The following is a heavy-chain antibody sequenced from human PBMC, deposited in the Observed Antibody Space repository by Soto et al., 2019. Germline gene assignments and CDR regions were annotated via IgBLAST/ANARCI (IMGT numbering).Heavy chain of an antibody. J-gene: IGHJ5*02. CDR2: ISSSSSTI. D-gene: IGHD4-17*01. CDR3: ARDQIDYGDPHNWFDP. V-gene: IGHV3-48*01. Sequence: PGGSLRLSCAASEFTFSSYSMNWVRQAPGKGLEWVSYISSSSSTIYYADSVKGRFTISRDNAKNSLYLQMNSLRAEDTAVYYCARDQIDYGDPHNWFDPWGQGTLVTVSS. CDR1: EFTFSSYS.